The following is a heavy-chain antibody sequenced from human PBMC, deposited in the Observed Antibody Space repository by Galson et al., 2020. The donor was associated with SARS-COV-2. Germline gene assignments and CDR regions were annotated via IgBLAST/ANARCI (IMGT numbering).Heavy chain of an antibody. CDR1: GFTFSSYS. CDR3: ARDPDIAAAGLGYFDY. CDR2: ISSSSSYI. V-gene: IGHV3-21*01. D-gene: IGHD6-13*01. J-gene: IGHJ4*02. Sequence: NSGGSLRLSCAASGFTFSSYSMNWVRQAPGKGLEWVSSISSSSSYIYYADSVKGRFTISRDNAKNSLYLQMNSLRAEDTAVYYCARDPDIAAAGLGYFDYWGQGTLVTVSS.